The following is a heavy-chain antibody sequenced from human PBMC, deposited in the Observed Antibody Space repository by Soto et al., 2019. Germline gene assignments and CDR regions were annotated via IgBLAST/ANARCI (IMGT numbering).Heavy chain of an antibody. Sequence: QITLKESGPTLVKPTQTLTLTCTFSGFSLSTSGVGVVWLRQPPGKALEWLALVYWDDDKRYSPSLKSGLTITQDTTKNQVVLTMNNMDHVDTATYYCAHSSSRWPLGYWGQGALVTVSS. CDR3: AHSSSRWPLGY. D-gene: IGHD4-17*01. CDR2: VYWDDDK. V-gene: IGHV2-5*02. J-gene: IGHJ4*02. CDR1: GFSLSTSGVG.